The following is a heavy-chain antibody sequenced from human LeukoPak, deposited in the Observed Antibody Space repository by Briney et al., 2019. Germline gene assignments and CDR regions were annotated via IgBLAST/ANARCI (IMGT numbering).Heavy chain of an antibody. CDR2: INWNGGST. J-gene: IGHJ4*02. CDR3: ARGPARGYYDGSGYDFDY. CDR1: GLRFDDHG. D-gene: IGHD3-22*01. V-gene: IGHV3-20*04. Sequence: GGSLTLFCAASGLRFDDHGMSWVSQAPGKGLEWVAGINWNGGSTGYVDSVKDRFTISRDNSKNTLHLQMSSLESEDTAVYYCARGPARGYYDGSGYDFDYWGQGTLVTVSS.